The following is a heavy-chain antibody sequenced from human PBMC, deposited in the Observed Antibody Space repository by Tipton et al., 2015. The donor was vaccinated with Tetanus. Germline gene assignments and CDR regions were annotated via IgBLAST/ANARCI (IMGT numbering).Heavy chain of an antibody. CDR3: ARDSSMAVADPILWY. CDR1: GLAFSSYW. Sequence: SLRLSCAASGLAFSSYWMHWVRQAPGKGLVWVSRINSDGSSTSYADSVKGRFTISRDNAKNTLYLQMHSLRAEDTAVYYCARDSSMAVADPILWYWGQGTLVTVSS. CDR2: INSDGSST. J-gene: IGHJ4*02. D-gene: IGHD6-19*01. V-gene: IGHV3-74*01.